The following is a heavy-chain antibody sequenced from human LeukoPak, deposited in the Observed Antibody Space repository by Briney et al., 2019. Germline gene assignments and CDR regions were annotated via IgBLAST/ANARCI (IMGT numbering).Heavy chain of an antibody. Sequence: LSLTCTVSGYSISSGYYWGWVRQAPGKGLEWVSGISWNSGSIGYADSVKGRFTISRDNAKNSLYLQMNSLRAEDMALYYCTKGLYYDSSGGFDYWGQGTLVTVSS. CDR3: TKGLYYDSSGGFDY. D-gene: IGHD3-22*01. CDR2: ISWNSGSI. J-gene: IGHJ4*02. V-gene: IGHV3-9*03. CDR1: GYSISSGYY.